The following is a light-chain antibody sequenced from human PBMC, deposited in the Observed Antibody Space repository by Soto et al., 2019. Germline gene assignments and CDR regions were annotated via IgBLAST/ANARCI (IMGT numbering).Light chain of an antibody. V-gene: IGLV1-44*01. CDR1: SSNIGSNT. CDR2: SNN. Sequence: QSVLTQPPPASGTPGQRVTISCSGSSSNIGSNTVNWYQQLPGTAPKLLIYSNNQRPSGAPDRFSGSKSGTSASLAISGLQSEDEADYYCAAWDASLNGYVFGTGTKVTVL. CDR3: AAWDASLNGYV. J-gene: IGLJ1*01.